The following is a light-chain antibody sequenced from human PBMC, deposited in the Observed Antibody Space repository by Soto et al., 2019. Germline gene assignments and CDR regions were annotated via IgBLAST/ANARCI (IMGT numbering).Light chain of an antibody. Sequence: EIQMTQSPSSPSASVGDRVTITCRASQYITTFLNWYQHKPGRAPKLLIFAASNLVSGLPSRVSGSGSGTDVTLTISSLQPEEFATYYCQQIYNIPVTFGGGTKVDI. V-gene: IGKV1-39*01. J-gene: IGKJ4*01. CDR1: QYITTF. CDR3: QQIYNIPVT. CDR2: AAS.